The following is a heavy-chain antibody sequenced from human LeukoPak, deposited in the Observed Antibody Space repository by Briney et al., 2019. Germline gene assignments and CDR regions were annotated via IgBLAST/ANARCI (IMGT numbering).Heavy chain of an antibody. D-gene: IGHD6-6*01. CDR2: IFYSGST. J-gene: IGHJ6*02. Sequence: KPSETLSLTCTVSGGSISSGRYYWGWIRQPPGKGLEWIGSIFYSGSTHYNPSLKSRVTISVDTSKNQFSLKLSSVTAADTAVYYCARDGAAARPDDGMDVWGQGTTVTVSS. CDR1: GGSISSGRYY. CDR3: ARDGAAARPDDGMDV. V-gene: IGHV4-39*07.